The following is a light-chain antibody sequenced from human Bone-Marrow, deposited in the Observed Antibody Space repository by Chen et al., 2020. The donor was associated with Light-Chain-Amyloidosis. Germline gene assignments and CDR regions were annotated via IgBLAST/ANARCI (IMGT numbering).Light chain of an antibody. J-gene: IGLJ1*01. V-gene: IGLV2-14*01. CDR1: SGDVGGYNY. CDR3: SSYTSTGTYV. Sequence: QSALTQPASASGSPGESIPISCSGSSGDVGGYNYVSWYRHHPGKAPKLMIYEVSNRPSGVSNRFSGSKSGNTASLTISGLQTEDEADYYCSSYTSTGTYVFGTGTKVTVL. CDR2: EVS.